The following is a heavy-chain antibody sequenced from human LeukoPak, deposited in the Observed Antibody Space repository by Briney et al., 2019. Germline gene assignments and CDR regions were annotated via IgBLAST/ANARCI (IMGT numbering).Heavy chain of an antibody. J-gene: IGHJ6*03. CDR2: IYYSGST. CDR1: GGSISSSSYY. V-gene: IGHV4-39*01. Sequence: PSETLSLTCTVSGGSISSSSYYWGWIRQPPGKGLEWIGSIYYSGSTYYNPSLKSRVTISVDTSKNQFSLKLSSVTAADTAVYYCAGLIAGSYRYYYYYMDVWGKGTTVTISS. D-gene: IGHD1-26*01. CDR3: AGLIAGSYRYYYYYMDV.